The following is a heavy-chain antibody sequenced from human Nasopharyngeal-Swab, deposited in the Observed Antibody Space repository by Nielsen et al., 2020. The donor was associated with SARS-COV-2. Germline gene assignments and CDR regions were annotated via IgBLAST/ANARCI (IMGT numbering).Heavy chain of an antibody. V-gene: IGHV1-3*01. D-gene: IGHD3-10*01. CDR3: ARDRRGVLALGY. CDR2: NNAGNGNT. J-gene: IGHJ4*02. Sequence: WVRQAPGQRLEWMGWNNAGNGNTKQSQKCQGRVTITRDTSASTAYMELSSLRSEDTAVYYCARDRRGVLALGYWGQGTLVTVSS.